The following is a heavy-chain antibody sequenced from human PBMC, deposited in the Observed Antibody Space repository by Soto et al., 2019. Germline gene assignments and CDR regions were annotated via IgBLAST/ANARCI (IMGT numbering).Heavy chain of an antibody. CDR3: TKNYYFDS. J-gene: IGHJ4*02. CDR1: GFTFSNYA. Sequence: VQLLESGGGLVQPGGSLRLSCAASGFTFSNYAMSWVRQAPGKALGWVSSINIVGGNTNYADSVRGRFTMSRDDSKNTVFLQMNSLRAEDTAIYYCTKNYYFDSWGQGTLITVSS. CDR2: INIVGGNT. V-gene: IGHV3-23*01.